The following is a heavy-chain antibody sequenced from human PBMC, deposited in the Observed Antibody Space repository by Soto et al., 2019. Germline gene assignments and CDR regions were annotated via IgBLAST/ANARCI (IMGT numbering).Heavy chain of an antibody. J-gene: IGHJ1*01. V-gene: IGHV3-23*01. CDR1: GFTFSIYA. D-gene: IGHD2-21*02. CDR3: AKPGYCGGDCYSAIGSFQH. Sequence: HPGGSLRLSCAASGFTFSIYAMSWFRQAPGKGLEWVSAISGSGGSTYYADSVKGRFTISRDNSKNTLYLQMNSLRAEDTAVYYCAKPGYCGGDCYSAIGSFQHWGQGTLVTVSS. CDR2: ISGSGGST.